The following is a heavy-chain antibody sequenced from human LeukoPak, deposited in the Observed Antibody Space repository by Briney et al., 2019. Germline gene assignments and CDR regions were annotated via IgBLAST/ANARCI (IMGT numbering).Heavy chain of an antibody. CDR1: GFTFSSYG. Sequence: PGRSLRLSCAASGFTFSSYGMHWVRQAPGKGLEWVAVIWYDGSNKYYADSVKGRFTISRDNSKSTLYLQMNSLRAEDTAVYYCARDSGAGPCSSTSCYPSDNWGQGTLVTVSS. CDR3: ARDSGAGPCSSTSCYPSDN. D-gene: IGHD2-2*01. V-gene: IGHV3-33*01. J-gene: IGHJ4*02. CDR2: IWYDGSNK.